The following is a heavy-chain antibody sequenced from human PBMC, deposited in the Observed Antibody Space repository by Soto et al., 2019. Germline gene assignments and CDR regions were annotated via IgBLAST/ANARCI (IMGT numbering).Heavy chain of an antibody. Sequence: GGSLRLSCAASGFTFSSYAMSWVRQAPGKGLEWVSAISGSGISTFYADSVKGRFTISRDNSKNTLFLQMSSLRAEDTAVYYCAKTPMRTVVIDASDIWGQGTKVTVSS. CDR3: AKTPMRTVVIDASDI. J-gene: IGHJ3*02. CDR1: GFTFSSYA. V-gene: IGHV3-23*01. CDR2: ISGSGIST. D-gene: IGHD3-22*01.